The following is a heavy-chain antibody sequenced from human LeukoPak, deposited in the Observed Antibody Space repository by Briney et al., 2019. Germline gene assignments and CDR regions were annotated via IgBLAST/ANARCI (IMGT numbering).Heavy chain of an antibody. CDR1: GFTFSSFW. J-gene: IGHJ4*02. D-gene: IGHD6-19*01. Sequence: GGSLRLSCAASGFTFSSFWMGWARQAPGKGLEWVATIKQDGSEKYSVDSVKGRFTISRDNAKNSLYLQMNSLRAEDTAVYFCARDTSSAWYGLIDYWGQGSLVTVSS. CDR2: IKQDGSEK. CDR3: ARDTSSAWYGLIDY. V-gene: IGHV3-7*01.